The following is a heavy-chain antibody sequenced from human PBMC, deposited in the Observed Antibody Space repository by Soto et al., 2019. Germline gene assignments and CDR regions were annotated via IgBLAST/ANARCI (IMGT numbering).Heavy chain of an antibody. D-gene: IGHD3-3*01. J-gene: IGHJ2*01. CDR2: IKSKIDGGTT. CDR3: TTDSHFSTRLVLLDL. V-gene: IGHV3-15*07. Sequence: GGSLRLSCAAADFTFSAAWINWVRQAPGKGLEWVGRIKSKIDGGTTDFAASVQGRFAISRDDSQDTMFLQMNSLKSEDTAVYYCTTDSHFSTRLVLLDLWGRGTLVTVSS. CDR1: DFTFSAAW.